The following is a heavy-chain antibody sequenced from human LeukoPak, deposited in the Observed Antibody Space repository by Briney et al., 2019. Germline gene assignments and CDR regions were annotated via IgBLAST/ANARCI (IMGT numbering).Heavy chain of an antibody. CDR1: GFTFSTYA. Sequence: GGSLRLSCAASGFTFSTYAMSWVRQAPGKGLEWVSAISASGGNTYYADSVKGRFTISRDNSKNTLYLQMNSLRAEDTAVYYCAKGINFGVITDFDYWGQGTLVTVSS. J-gene: IGHJ4*02. V-gene: IGHV3-23*01. CDR2: ISASGGNT. D-gene: IGHD3-3*01. CDR3: AKGINFGVITDFDY.